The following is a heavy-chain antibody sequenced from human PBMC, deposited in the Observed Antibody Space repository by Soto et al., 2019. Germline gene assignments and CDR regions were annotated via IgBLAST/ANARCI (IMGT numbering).Heavy chain of an antibody. D-gene: IGHD1-1*01. CDR3: ARRAETNGWNGFGADKYYFDF. Sequence: AAVKVSCKASGYTFTSYDIYWVRQATGQGLEWMGWMNPNTGNSAYAQKFQGRVTVTSDTSINTVHMELSSLRSEDTAVYYCARRAETNGWNGFGADKYYFDFWGQGTLVTVSS. CDR2: MNPNTGNS. J-gene: IGHJ4*02. V-gene: IGHV1-8*01. CDR1: GYTFTSYD.